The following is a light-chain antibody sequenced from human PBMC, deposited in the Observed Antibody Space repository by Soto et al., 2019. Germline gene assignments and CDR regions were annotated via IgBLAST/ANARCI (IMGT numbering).Light chain of an antibody. CDR2: GAS. CDR3: QHYSSSPPAIT. V-gene: IGKV3-20*01. Sequence: EIVLTQSPGTLSLSPGERATLSCRASQSVTSGYLAWYQQQPNQAPRPLIYGASYRATGIPDRFSGGGSGTDFTLTISRLEPEDFAVYYCQHYSSSPPAITFGQGTRLEI. J-gene: IGKJ5*01. CDR1: QSVTSGY.